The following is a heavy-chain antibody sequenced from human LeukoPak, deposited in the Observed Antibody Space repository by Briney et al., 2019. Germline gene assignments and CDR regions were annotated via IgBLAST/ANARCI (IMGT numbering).Heavy chain of an antibody. Sequence: PGESLRLSCAASGVTLRNYGLSWVRHTPGKGLEWVSAIRGSGDTTFYADSVKGRFTISRDNSENTLYLQMNSLRAEDTAVYYCARGSYFCGGDCYTAEFFQHWGQGTLVTVSS. D-gene: IGHD2-21*02. CDR3: ARGSYFCGGDCYTAEFFQH. CDR2: IRGSGDTT. V-gene: IGHV3-23*01. CDR1: GVTLRNYG. J-gene: IGHJ1*01.